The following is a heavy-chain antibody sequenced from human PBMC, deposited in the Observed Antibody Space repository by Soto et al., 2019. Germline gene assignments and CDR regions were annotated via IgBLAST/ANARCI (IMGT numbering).Heavy chain of an antibody. CDR2: ISYDGSNK. Sequence: HPGGSLRLSCAASGFTFSSYGMHWVRQAPGKGLEWVAVISYDGSNKYYADSVKGRFTISRDNSKNTLYLQMNSLRAEDTAVYYCAKDPTLVSGPIRRGMDVWGQGTTVTVSS. D-gene: IGHD3-3*01. V-gene: IGHV3-30*18. CDR1: GFTFSSYG. J-gene: IGHJ6*02. CDR3: AKDPTLVSGPIRRGMDV.